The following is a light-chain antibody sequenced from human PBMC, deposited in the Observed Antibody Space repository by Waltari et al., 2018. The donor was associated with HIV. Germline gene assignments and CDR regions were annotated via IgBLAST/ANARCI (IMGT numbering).Light chain of an antibody. CDR3: QSFDSSLTTSGVI. Sequence: QSVLTQPPSASGTPGQRVTISCSGSSSNIGSKYVYWYQQLPGTAPKLLIHRNNQRPSGVPDRFSGSKSGSSASLAITGLQAEDEAHYYCQSFDSSLTTSGVIFGGGTKLTVL. CDR1: SSNIGSKY. J-gene: IGLJ2*01. V-gene: IGLV1-47*01. CDR2: RNN.